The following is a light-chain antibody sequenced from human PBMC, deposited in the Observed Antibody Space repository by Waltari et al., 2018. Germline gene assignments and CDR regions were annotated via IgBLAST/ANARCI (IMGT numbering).Light chain of an antibody. Sequence: SYVLTQPPSLSVAPRKTARITCGGNDNGRKSVQWDQQWPGQAPVLVVYDERGRPSGIPERFSGSNSGNAVTLTISGVEAGDEADYYCQVWDSTSDHRVFGGGTKLTVL. CDR2: DER. J-gene: IGLJ3*02. CDR3: QVWDSTSDHRV. CDR1: DNGRKS. V-gene: IGLV3-21*03.